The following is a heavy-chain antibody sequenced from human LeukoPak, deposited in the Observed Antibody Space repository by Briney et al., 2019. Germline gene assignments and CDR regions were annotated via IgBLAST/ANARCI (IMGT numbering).Heavy chain of an antibody. CDR2: INTDGRTI. J-gene: IGHJ4*01. CDR3: VRSVFLTTEFYFDY. V-gene: IGHV3-74*01. Sequence: PGGSLRLSCAASGFTFSRYWMHWVRQAPGKGLVWVSRINTDGRTITYADSVKGRFTISRDNAKNTLYLQMNSLRAEDTAVYYCVRSVFLTTEFYFDYWGHGTLVTVSS. D-gene: IGHD4-11*01. CDR1: GFTFSRYW.